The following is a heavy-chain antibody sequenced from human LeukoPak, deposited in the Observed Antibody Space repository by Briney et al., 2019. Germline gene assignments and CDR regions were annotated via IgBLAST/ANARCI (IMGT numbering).Heavy chain of an antibody. CDR1: GYTFTGYY. D-gene: IGHD2-15*01. Sequence: ASVKVSCKASGYTFTGYYTHWVRQAPGQGLEWMGWINPNSGGTNYAQKFQGRVTMTRDTSISTAYMELSRLRSDDTAVYYCAREYGEIVVVVAATNTMFDPWGQGTLVTVSS. J-gene: IGHJ5*02. CDR2: INPNSGGT. CDR3: AREYGEIVVVVAATNTMFDP. V-gene: IGHV1-2*02.